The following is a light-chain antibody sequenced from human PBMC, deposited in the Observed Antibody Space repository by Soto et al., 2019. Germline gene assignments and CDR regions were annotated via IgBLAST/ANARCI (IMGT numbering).Light chain of an antibody. J-gene: IGLJ3*02. CDR3: ATWDDSLNARGV. V-gene: IGLV1-44*01. CDR2: NNN. CDR1: RSNIGNNA. Sequence: QSVLTQTPSASGTPGQTVTISCSGSRSNIGNNAVSWYQQFPGTAPKLLIYNNNQRPSGVPVRFSGSKSGTSASLAISGLQSEDEADYYCATWDDSLNARGVFGGGTQLTVL.